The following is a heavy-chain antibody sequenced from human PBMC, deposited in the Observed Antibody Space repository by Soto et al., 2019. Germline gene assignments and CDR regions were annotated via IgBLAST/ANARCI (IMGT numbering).Heavy chain of an antibody. J-gene: IGHJ4*02. CDR2: INHSGST. CDR1: GGSFSGYY. CDR3: ARRVVPAAAPAFFDY. D-gene: IGHD2-2*01. V-gene: IGHV4-34*01. Sequence: QVQLQQWGAGLLKPSETLSLTCAVYGGSFSGYYWSWIRQPPGKGVEWIGEINHSGSTNYNPSLKSRVTISVDTSKNQFSLKLSSVTAADTAVYYCARRVVPAAAPAFFDYWGQGTLVTVSS.